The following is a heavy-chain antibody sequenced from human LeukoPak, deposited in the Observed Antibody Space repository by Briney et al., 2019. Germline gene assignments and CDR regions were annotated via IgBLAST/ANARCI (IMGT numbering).Heavy chain of an antibody. CDR1: GGTFSSYA. CDR3: ARGVITMVRGVIYYYYGMDV. Sequence: PVKVSCKASGGTFSSYAISWVRQAPGQGLEWMGGIIPIFGTANYAQKFQGRVTITADESTSTAYMELSSLRSEDTAVYYCARGVITMVRGVIYYYYGMDVWGQGTTVTVSS. D-gene: IGHD3-10*01. V-gene: IGHV1-69*13. J-gene: IGHJ6*02. CDR2: IIPIFGTA.